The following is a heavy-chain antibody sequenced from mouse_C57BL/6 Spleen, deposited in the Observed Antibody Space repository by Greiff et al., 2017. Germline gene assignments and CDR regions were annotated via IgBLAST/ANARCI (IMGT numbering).Heavy chain of an antibody. V-gene: IGHV1-53*01. D-gene: IGHD5-5*01. CDR3: ARSPYLLDY. CDR2: INPSNGGT. Sequence: VQLQQSGAELMKPGASVKLSCKATGYTFTGYWIEWVKQRPGHGLEWIGNINPSNGGTNYNEKFKSKATLTVDKSSSTAYMQLSSLTSEDSAVYYCARSPYLLDYWGQGTSVTVSS. J-gene: IGHJ4*01. CDR1: GYTFTGYW.